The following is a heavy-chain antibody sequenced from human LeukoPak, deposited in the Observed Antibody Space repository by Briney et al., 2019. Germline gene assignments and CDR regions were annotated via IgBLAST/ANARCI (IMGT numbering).Heavy chain of an antibody. J-gene: IGHJ4*02. D-gene: IGHD3-22*01. CDR3: ARHSNGYFDY. CDR1: GFTASSNY. Sequence: GSLRPSCAVSGFTASSNYMSWVRQPPGKGLEWIGSIYYSGNTYFNPSLKSRVTISVDTSKNQFALKLSSVTAADTAFYCCARHSNGYFDYWGQGTLVTVSS. CDR2: IYYSGNT. V-gene: IGHV4-39*01.